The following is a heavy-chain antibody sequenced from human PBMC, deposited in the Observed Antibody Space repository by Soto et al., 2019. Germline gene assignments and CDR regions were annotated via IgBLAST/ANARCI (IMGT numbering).Heavy chain of an antibody. CDR2: ISYDGSNK. D-gene: IGHD3-22*01. CDR3: AQTSLGAYYYDSSGYHPFDY. V-gene: IGHV3-30*03. J-gene: IGHJ4*02. CDR1: GFTFSSYG. Sequence: GGSLRLSCAASGFTFSSYGTYWVRQAPGKGLEWVAVISYDGSNKYYADSVKGRFTISRDNSKNTLYLQMNSLRAEDTAVYYCAQTSLGAYYYDSSGYHPFDYWGQGTLVTVSS.